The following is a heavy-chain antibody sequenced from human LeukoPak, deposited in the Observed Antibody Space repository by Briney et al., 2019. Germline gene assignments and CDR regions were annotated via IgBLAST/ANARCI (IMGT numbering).Heavy chain of an antibody. J-gene: IGHJ4*02. CDR1: GFTFSSYS. CDR3: VEYCSHQTCYSLN. V-gene: IGHV3-21*04. Sequence: GGSLRLSCAASGFTFSSYSMNWVRQAPGKGLEWVSSISSSSSYIYYPDFVKGRFTISRDFSKNTLSLQMNSLRAEDTAIYSCVEYCSHQTCYSLNWGQGTLVTVSS. CDR2: ISSSSSYI. D-gene: IGHD2-15*01.